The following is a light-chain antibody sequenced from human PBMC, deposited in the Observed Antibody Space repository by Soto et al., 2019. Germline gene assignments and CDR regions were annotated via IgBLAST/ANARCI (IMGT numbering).Light chain of an antibody. V-gene: IGLV1-44*01. J-gene: IGLJ2*01. CDR1: SSNIGSKT. CDR2: SNN. CDR3: VALYDSLNGVV. Sequence: QSVLTQPPSTSGTPGQRATISCSGSSSNIGSKTVNWYQQLPGTAPKLLIYSNNQRPSGVPDRFSGSKSGTSASLAISGLQSEDEADYYCVALYDSLNGVVFGGGTKVTVL.